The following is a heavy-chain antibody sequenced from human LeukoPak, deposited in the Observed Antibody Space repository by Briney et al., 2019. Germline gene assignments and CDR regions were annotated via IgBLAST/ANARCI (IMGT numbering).Heavy chain of an antibody. CDR3: ARGDISSGWSFDY. CDR1: GGSISNYH. V-gene: IGHV4-4*07. J-gene: IGHJ4*02. D-gene: IGHD6-19*01. CDR2: IHTSGST. Sequence: KPSETLSLTCTVSGGSISNYHWTWIRQPAGRGLEWIGQIHTSGSTHYNPPLKSRVSMSIDTTEDQVSLTIRSVTAADTAFYYCARGDISSGWSFDYWGQGTLVTVSS.